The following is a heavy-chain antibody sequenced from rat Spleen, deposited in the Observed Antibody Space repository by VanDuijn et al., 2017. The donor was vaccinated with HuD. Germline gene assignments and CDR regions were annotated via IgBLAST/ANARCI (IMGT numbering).Heavy chain of an antibody. CDR1: GFTFSDYY. J-gene: IGHJ3*01. CDR2: INYDGSST. D-gene: IGHD1-11*01. CDR3: ARHGYGGYSGPFAY. Sequence: EVQLVESDGGLVQPGRSLKLSCAASGFTFSDYYMAWVRQAPTKGLEWVATINYDGSSTYYRDSVKGRFTISRDNAQSTLYLQMDSLRSEDTATYYCARHGYGGYSGPFAYWGQGTLVTVSS. V-gene: IGHV5-29*01.